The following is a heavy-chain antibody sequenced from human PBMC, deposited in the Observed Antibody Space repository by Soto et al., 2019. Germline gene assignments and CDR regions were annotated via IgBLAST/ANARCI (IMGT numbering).Heavy chain of an antibody. V-gene: IGHV3-15*01. J-gene: IGHJ4*02. Sequence: LGGSLRLSCAASGFTFSNAWMSWVRQAPGKGLEWVGRIKSKTDGGTTDYAAPVKGRFTISRDDSKNTLYLQMNSLKTEDTAVYYCTTDNLYNWNDEWEGFDYWGQGTLVTVSS. CDR1: GFTFSNAW. CDR3: TTDNLYNWNDEWEGFDY. D-gene: IGHD1-1*01. CDR2: IKSKTDGGTT.